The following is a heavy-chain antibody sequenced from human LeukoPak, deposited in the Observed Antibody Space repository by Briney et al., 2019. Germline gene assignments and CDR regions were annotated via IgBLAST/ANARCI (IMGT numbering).Heavy chain of an antibody. CDR2: IYYSGST. J-gene: IGHJ4*02. D-gene: IGHD2-15*01. Sequence: PSETLSLTCTVSGGSISSYYWSWIRQPPGKGLEWIGYIYYSGSTNYNPSLKSRVTISVDTSKNQFSLKLSSVIAADTAVYYCTTEDIVEDEPIDYWGQGTLVTVSS. CDR3: TTEDIVEDEPIDY. V-gene: IGHV4-59*01. CDR1: GGSISSYY.